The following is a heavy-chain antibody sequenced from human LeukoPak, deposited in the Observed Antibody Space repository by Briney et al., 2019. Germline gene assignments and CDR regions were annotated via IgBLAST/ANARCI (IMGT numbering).Heavy chain of an antibody. CDR3: AKSPYCSSTTCYLGHYGMDV. J-gene: IGHJ6*02. CDR2: ISDSGGRT. D-gene: IGHD2-2*01. V-gene: IGHV3-23*01. CDR1: GFTFGSYA. Sequence: PGGSLRLSCAASGFTFGSYAMNWVRQAPGKGLEWVSFISDSGGRTYYADSVKGRFTISRDNSKNTLYLQMNSLRAEDTAVYYCAKSPYCSSTTCYLGHYGMDVWGQGTTVTVSS.